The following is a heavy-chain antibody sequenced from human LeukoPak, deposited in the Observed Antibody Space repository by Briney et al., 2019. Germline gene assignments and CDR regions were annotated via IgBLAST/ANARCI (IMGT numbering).Heavy chain of an antibody. CDR3: AGQQLDYYYYGMDV. D-gene: IGHD6-13*01. J-gene: IGHJ6*02. CDR2: ISGSGGST. CDR1: GFTFSSYA. Sequence: GGSLRLPCAASGFTFSSYAMSWVRQAPGKGLEWVSAISGSGGSTYYADSVKGRFTISRDNSKNTLYLQMNSLRAEDTAVYYCAGQQLDYYYYGMDVWGQGTTVTVSS. V-gene: IGHV3-23*01.